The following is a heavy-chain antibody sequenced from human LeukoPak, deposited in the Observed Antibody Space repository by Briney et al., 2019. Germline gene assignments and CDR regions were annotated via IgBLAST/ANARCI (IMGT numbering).Heavy chain of an antibody. CDR3: ASHLYCSGGSCLDY. V-gene: IGHV4-34*01. CDR2: INHSGST. J-gene: IGHJ4*02. D-gene: IGHD2-15*01. Sequence: SETLSLTCAVYGGSFSGYYWSWIRQPPGKGLEWIGEINHSGSTNYNPSLKSRVTISVDTSKNQLSLKLSSVTAADTAVYYCASHLYCSGGSCLDYWGQGTLVTVSS. CDR1: GGSFSGYY.